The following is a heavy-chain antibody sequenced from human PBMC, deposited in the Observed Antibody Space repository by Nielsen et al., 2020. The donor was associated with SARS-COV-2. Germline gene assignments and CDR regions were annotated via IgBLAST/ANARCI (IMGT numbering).Heavy chain of an antibody. Sequence: GESLKISCAASGFTFSSYGMHWVRQAPGKGLEWVAVIWYDGSNKYYADSVKGRFTISRDNSKNTLYLQMNSLRAEDTAVYYCAREYQLPGYYYYYYMDVWGKGTTVTVSS. CDR3: AREYQLPGYYYYYYMDV. CDR1: GFTFSSYG. V-gene: IGHV3-33*01. D-gene: IGHD2-2*01. CDR2: IWYDGSNK. J-gene: IGHJ6*03.